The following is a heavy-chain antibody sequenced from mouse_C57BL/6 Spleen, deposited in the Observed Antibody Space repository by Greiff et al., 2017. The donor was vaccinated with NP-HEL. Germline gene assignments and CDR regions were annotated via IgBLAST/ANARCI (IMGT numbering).Heavy chain of an antibody. CDR2: IYPRSGNT. CDR3: ARGRGNYFDY. V-gene: IGHV1-81*01. J-gene: IGHJ2*01. Sequence: VQRVESGAELARPGASVKLSCKASGYTFTSYGISWVKQRTGQGLEWIGEIYPRSGNTYYNEKFKGKATLTADKSSSTAYMELRSLTSEDSAVYFCARGRGNYFDYWGQGTTLTVSS. CDR1: GYTFTSYG.